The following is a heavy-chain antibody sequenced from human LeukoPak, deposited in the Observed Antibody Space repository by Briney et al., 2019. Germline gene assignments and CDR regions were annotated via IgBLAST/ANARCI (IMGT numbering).Heavy chain of an antibody. CDR1: GGTFSSYA. V-gene: IGHV1-69*13. CDR3: ARDTTNYRKSDVVVVVAAAI. CDR2: IIPIFGTA. D-gene: IGHD2-15*01. Sequence: GASVKVSCKASGGTFSSYAISWVRQAPGQGLEWMGGIIPIFGTANYAQKFQGRATITADESTSTAYMELSSLRSEDTAVYYCARDTTNYRKSDVVVVVAAAIWGQGTMVTVSS. J-gene: IGHJ3*02.